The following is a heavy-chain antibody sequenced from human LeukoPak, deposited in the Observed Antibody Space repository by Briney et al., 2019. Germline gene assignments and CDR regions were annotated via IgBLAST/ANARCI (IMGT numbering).Heavy chain of an antibody. CDR2: IIPIFGTA. CDR1: GYTFTGYY. CDR3: AAEDSGYDSYYYYGMDV. V-gene: IGHV1-69*13. D-gene: IGHD5-12*01. J-gene: IGHJ6*04. Sequence: GASVKVSCKASGYTFTGYYMHWVRQAPGQGLEWMGGIIPIFGTANYAQKFQGRVTITADESTSTAYMELSSLRSEDMAVYYCAAEDSGYDSYYYYGMDVWGKGTTVTVSS.